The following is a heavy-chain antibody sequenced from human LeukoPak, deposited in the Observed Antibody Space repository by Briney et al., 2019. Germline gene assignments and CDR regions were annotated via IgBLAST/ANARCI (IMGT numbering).Heavy chain of an antibody. CDR2: ISAYNGNT. CDR3: ARDPGGRAMGSFDY. V-gene: IGHV1-18*01. J-gene: IGHJ4*02. D-gene: IGHD5-18*01. Sequence: ASVKVSCKASGYTFTSYGISWVRQAPGQGLEWMGWISAYNGNTNYAQKLQGRVTMTTDTSTSTAYMELRSLRSDDTAVYYSARDPGGRAMGSFDYWGQGTLVTVSS. CDR1: GYTFTSYG.